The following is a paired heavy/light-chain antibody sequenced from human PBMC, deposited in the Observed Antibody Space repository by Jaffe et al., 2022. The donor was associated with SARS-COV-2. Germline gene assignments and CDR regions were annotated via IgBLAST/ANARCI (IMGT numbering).Heavy chain of an antibody. D-gene: IGHD2-15*01. V-gene: IGHV3-21*02. CDR2: ISSSSSFI. CDR3: AREFDPPSGAGPGVGYYHYGMDV. J-gene: IGHJ6*02. Sequence: EVQLVESGGGLVKPGGSLIISCAASGFTFHTSGMVWVRQAPGKGLEWVSSISSSSSFIYYADSVKGRFSVSRDNAKNSVSLQMNGLRAEDTAVYFCAREFDPPSGAGPGVGYYHYGMDVWGQGTTVTVSS. CDR1: GFTFHTSG.
Light chain of an antibody. CDR3: QQSYGIPWT. CDR2: SAS. CDR1: QSIGTY. Sequence: DIQVTQSPSSLSAVVGDRVTITCRTSQSIGTYLNWYQHKPGKAPDFLIYSASTLQSGVPSRFSGSGSGTEFTLTINSLRPEDSATYYCQQSYGIPWTFGQGTKVEIK. J-gene: IGKJ1*01. V-gene: IGKV1-39*01.